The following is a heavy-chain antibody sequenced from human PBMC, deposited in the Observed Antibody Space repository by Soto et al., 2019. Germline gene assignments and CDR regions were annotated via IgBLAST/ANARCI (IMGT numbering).Heavy chain of an antibody. CDR2: IYPGDSDT. D-gene: IGHD5-18*01. J-gene: IGHJ6*02. CDR3: ARTRLGSYGHYYYRMDV. Sequence: GESLKISCKGSGYSFTSYWIGWVRQMPGKGLEWMGIIYPGDSDTRYSPSFQGQVTISADKSISTAYLQWSSLKASDTAMYYCARTRLGSYGHYYYRMDVWGQGTTVTVSS. CDR1: GYSFTSYW. V-gene: IGHV5-51*01.